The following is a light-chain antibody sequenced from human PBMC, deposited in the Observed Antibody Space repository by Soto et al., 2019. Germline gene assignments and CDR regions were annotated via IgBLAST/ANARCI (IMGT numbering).Light chain of an antibody. CDR1: QSVSSNY. Sequence: EIVLTQSPCTLSLSPGERATLSCRASQSVSSNYLAWYQQKPGQAPRLLIYGASIRATGIPDRFSGSGSGTDFTLTISRLEPEDFAVYYCQQYGSSPETFGPGTKVDIK. CDR2: GAS. CDR3: QQYGSSPET. V-gene: IGKV3-20*01. J-gene: IGKJ3*01.